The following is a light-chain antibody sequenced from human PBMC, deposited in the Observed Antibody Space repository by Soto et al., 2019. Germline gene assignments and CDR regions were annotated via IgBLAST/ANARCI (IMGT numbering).Light chain of an antibody. J-gene: IGKJ2*01. CDR3: QQRTNWPFT. CDR1: QSVSSY. Sequence: EIVLTQSPATLSLSPGERATLSCRASQSVSSYLAWFQQTPGQAPRLLIYDASNRSTGVPARFSGSGSGTDFTLTISSLEPDDFAVCSCQQRTNWPFTFGQGTKLEIK. CDR2: DAS. V-gene: IGKV3-11*01.